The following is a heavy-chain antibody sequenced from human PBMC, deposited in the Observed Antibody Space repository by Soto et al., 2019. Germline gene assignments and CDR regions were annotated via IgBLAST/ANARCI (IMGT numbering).Heavy chain of an antibody. CDR3: ARDCMVRGVNGGMDV. CDR2: IIPILGIA. CDR1: GGTFSSYT. V-gene: IGHV1-69*08. D-gene: IGHD3-10*01. Sequence: QVQLVQSGAEVKKPGSSVKVSCKASGGTFSSYTISWVRQAPGQGLEWMGRIIPILGIANYAQKFQGRVTITADKSPSTAYMGLSSLRSEDTAGYYCARDCMVRGVNGGMDVWGQGTTVTVSS. J-gene: IGHJ6*02.